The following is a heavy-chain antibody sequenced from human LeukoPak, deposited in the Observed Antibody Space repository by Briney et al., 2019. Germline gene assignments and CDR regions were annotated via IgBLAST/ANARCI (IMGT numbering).Heavy chain of an antibody. CDR1: GFTFTSYS. V-gene: IGHV3-23*01. CDR3: ARGWSSGWCFDY. D-gene: IGHD6-19*01. J-gene: IGHJ4*02. CDR2: ISGGGGST. Sequence: GGSLRLSCAASGFTFTSYSMNWVRQAPGKGLEWVSTISGGGGSTYYADSVKGRFTISRDNSKNTLYLQVNSLRAEDTAVYYCARGWSSGWCFDYWGQGTLVTVSS.